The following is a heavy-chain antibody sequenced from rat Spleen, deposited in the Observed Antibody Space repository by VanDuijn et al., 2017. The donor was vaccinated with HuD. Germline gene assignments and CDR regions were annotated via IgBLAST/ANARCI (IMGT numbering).Heavy chain of an antibody. CDR2: ISTGGVL. CDR1: GFIFSNYG. V-gene: IGHV5S13*01. Sequence: EVQLVESGGGLVQPGRSLKLSCAASGFIFSNYGMAWVRQTPTKGLEWVASISTGGVLYYPDSVKGRFTISRDNAQNTLYLQLNNLRSEDTATYYCARENYYSGDYWGQGVMVTVSS. CDR3: ARENYYSGDY. J-gene: IGHJ2*01. D-gene: IGHD1-1*01.